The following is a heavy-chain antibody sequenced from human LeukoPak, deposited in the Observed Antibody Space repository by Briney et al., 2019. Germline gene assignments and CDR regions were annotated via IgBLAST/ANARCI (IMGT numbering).Heavy chain of an antibody. J-gene: IGHJ4*02. V-gene: IGHV4-39*07. Sequence: PSETLSLTCTVSGGSISSSSYYWSWLRQPPGKGLEWIGEINHSGSTNYNPSLKSRVTISVDTSKNQFSLKLSSVTAADTAVYYCARTMKEVRYFDYWGQGTLVTVSS. CDR1: GGSISSSSYY. D-gene: IGHD2-21*01. CDR2: INHSGST. CDR3: ARTMKEVRYFDY.